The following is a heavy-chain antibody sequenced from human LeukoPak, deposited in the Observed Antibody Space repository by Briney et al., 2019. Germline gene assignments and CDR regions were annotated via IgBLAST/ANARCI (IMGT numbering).Heavy chain of an antibody. D-gene: IGHD1-1*01. CDR3: AREGDTTVRWLDP. V-gene: IGHV4-34*01. CDR1: GGSFRGYY. Sequence: PSETLSLTCAVYGGSFRGYYWNWIRQPPGKGLESIGEINHSGRNIYNPSLRSRVTISVNTTKNQFALKLSSVTAADTAMYYCAREGDTTVRWLDPWGQGILVTVSS. CDR2: INHSGRN. J-gene: IGHJ5*02.